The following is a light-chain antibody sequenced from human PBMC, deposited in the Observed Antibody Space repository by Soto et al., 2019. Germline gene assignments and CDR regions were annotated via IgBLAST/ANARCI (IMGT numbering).Light chain of an antibody. CDR3: QQTYTTPEIT. CDR2: PAS. Sequence: DIQMTQSPSSVSASVVYRVTITCRPSQGIITLLAWYQQKPGQAPKLLISPASSLQSGVPSRFSGSGSGTYFTLTISSLQPEDFAIYYCQQTYTTPEITFGQGTRLE. J-gene: IGKJ5*01. CDR1: QGIITL. V-gene: IGKV1-12*01.